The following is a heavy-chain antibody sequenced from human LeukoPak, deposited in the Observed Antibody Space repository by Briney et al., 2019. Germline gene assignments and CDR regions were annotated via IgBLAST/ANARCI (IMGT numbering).Heavy chain of an antibody. CDR2: IYTTGST. Sequence: NPSETLSLTCTVSGGSISSYYWSWIRQPAGKGLEWIGRIYTTGSTNYNPSLKSRVTMSVDTSKHQFSLKLSSVTAADTAVYYCARGKYYYGSGRYWFDPWGQGTLVTVSS. J-gene: IGHJ5*02. V-gene: IGHV4-4*07. CDR3: ARGKYYYGSGRYWFDP. CDR1: GGSISSYY. D-gene: IGHD3-10*01.